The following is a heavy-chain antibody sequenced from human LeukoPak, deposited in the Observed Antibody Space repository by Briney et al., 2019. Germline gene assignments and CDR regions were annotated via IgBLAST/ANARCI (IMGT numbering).Heavy chain of an antibody. CDR3: ARQIVVAPATMGFVGYNWFDP. V-gene: IGHV4-4*09. CDR2: ISASGST. J-gene: IGHJ5*02. D-gene: IGHD2-2*01. CDR1: GGPISSYY. Sequence: SETLSLTCTVSGGPISSYYWSWIRQPPGKGLEWIGYISASGSTNYNPSLKSRVTISVDTSKNQFSLKPSSVTAADTAVYYCARQIVVAPATMGFVGYNWFDPWGQGTLVTVSS.